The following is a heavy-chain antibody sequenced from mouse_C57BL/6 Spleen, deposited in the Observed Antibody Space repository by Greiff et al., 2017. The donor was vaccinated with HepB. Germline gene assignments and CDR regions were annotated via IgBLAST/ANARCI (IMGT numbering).Heavy chain of an antibody. D-gene: IGHD2-2*01. V-gene: IGHV5-2*01. J-gene: IGHJ1*03. Sequence: EVPGVESGGGLVQPGESLKLSCESNEYEFPSHDMSWVRKTPEKRLELVAAINSDGGSTYYPDTMERRFIISRDNTKQTLYLQMSSLRSEDTALYDCARGGYDGYLDVWGTGTTVTVSS. CDR2: INSDGGST. CDR1: EYEFPSHD. CDR3: ARGGYDGYLDV.